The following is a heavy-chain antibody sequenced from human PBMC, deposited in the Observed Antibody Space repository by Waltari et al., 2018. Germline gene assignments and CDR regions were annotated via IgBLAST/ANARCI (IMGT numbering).Heavy chain of an antibody. D-gene: IGHD6-13*01. CDR2: ISYDGSNK. Sequence: QVQLVESGGGVVQPGRCLRLSCAASGVTFRSSAMHWVRPAPGRGREWVAVISYDGSNKYYADSVKGRFTISRDNSTNTLYLQMTSLRAEDTAVYYCASFQGPVGQLVFWGYGMDVWGQGTTVTVSS. J-gene: IGHJ6*02. CDR3: ASFQGPVGQLVFWGYGMDV. CDR1: GVTFRSSA. V-gene: IGHV3-30-3*01.